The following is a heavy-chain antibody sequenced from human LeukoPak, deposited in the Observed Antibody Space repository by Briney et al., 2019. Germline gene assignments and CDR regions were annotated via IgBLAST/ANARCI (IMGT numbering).Heavy chain of an antibody. CDR3: AKGHAVIVPSTRYFDY. D-gene: IGHD3-22*01. Sequence: GVSLRLSCAVSGFTFSSYAMSWVRQAPGKGLEWVSIIGRDGRNTHYADSVEGRFTISRDNSKSTLFLLVNSLRAEDTAVYYCAKGHAVIVPSTRYFDYWGQGTLVTVSS. V-gene: IGHV3-23*01. J-gene: IGHJ4*02. CDR1: GFTFSSYA. CDR2: IGRDGRNT.